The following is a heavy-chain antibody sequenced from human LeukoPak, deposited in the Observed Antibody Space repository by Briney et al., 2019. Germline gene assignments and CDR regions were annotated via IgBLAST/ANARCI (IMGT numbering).Heavy chain of an antibody. D-gene: IGHD5-18*01. V-gene: IGHV3-23*01. J-gene: IGHJ4*02. CDR1: GFTLSSYA. CDR2: ISVSGNT. CDR3: ARVFLYRSSYGEYLDS. Sequence: GGSLRLSCAASGFTLSSYAMSWVRQAPGKGLEWVSAISVSGNTYHADSVKGRFTISRDSSKNTLYLQMNSLRAEDTAVYYCARVFLYRSSYGEYLDSWGQGTLVTVSS.